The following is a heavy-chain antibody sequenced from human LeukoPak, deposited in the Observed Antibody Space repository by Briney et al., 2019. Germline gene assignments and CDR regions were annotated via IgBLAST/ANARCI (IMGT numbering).Heavy chain of an antibody. CDR3: ARGQPYGDYNWFDL. CDR2: INSNTGGT. V-gene: IGHV1-2*06. CDR1: GYALTGYF. J-gene: IGHJ5*02. Sequence: ASVKVSCKASGYALTGYFMHWVRQAPGQGLEWMGRINSNTGGTTYAQKFQGRVTMTRDTSITTAHMELSRLKSDDTAVYYCARGQPYGDYNWFDLWGQGALVTVSS. D-gene: IGHD4-17*01.